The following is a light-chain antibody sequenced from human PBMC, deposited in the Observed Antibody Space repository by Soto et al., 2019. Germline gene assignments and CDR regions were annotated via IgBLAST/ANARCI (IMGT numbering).Light chain of an antibody. J-gene: IGKJ1*01. CDR3: LQYGGLPRT. CDR1: QSVFSS. Sequence: EIVMTQSPATLSVSPGERVTLSCRASQSVFSSLAWYQQKPGQAPRLLIYGAATRATGIPARFSGSGSGTEFTLTISHLEPEDFAVYYCLQYGGLPRTFGQGTKVEI. CDR2: GAA. V-gene: IGKV3-15*01.